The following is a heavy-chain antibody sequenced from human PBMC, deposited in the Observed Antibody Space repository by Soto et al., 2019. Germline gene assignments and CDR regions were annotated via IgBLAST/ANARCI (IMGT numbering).Heavy chain of an antibody. D-gene: IGHD3-10*01. CDR2: IIPIFGTA. J-gene: IGHJ4*02. CDR3: ARDLTVRGVLISWY. V-gene: IGHV1-69*01. CDR1: GGTFSSYA. Sequence: QVQLVQSGAEVKKPGSSVKVSCKASGGTFSSYAISWVRQAPGQGLEWMGGIIPIFGTANYAQKFQGRVTITADESTSTAYMGLSSLRSEDTAVYYCARDLTVRGVLISWYWGQGTLVTVSS.